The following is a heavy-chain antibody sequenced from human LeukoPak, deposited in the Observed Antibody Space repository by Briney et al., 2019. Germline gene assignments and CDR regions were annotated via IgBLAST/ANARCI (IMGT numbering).Heavy chain of an antibody. CDR3: AGHLIQYSGSYRGY. J-gene: IGHJ4*02. CDR2: IYYSGST. Sequence: SETLSLTCTVSGGSISSYYWSWIRQPPGKGLEWIGYIYYSGSTNYNPSLKSRVTISVDTSKNQFSLKLSSVTAADTAVYYCAGHLIQYSGSYRGYWGQGTLVTVSS. V-gene: IGHV4-59*08. D-gene: IGHD1-26*01. CDR1: GGSISSYY.